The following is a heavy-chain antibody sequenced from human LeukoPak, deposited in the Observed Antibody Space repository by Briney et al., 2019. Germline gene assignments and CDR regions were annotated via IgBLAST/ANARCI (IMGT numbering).Heavy chain of an antibody. J-gene: IGHJ3*02. Sequence: GGSLRLSCAASGFTFSSYAMSWVRQAPGKGLEWVSAISGSGGSTYYADSVKGRFTISRDNSKNTLYLQMNGLRAEDTAVYYCAKVHYYYDSSGYPGAFDIWGQGTMVTVSS. CDR3: AKVHYYYDSSGYPGAFDI. V-gene: IGHV3-23*01. CDR2: ISGSGGST. D-gene: IGHD3-22*01. CDR1: GFTFSSYA.